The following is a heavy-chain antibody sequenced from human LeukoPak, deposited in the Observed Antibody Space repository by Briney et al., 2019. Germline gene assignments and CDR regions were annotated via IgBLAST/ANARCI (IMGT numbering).Heavy chain of an antibody. CDR2: INSDGSGT. J-gene: IGHJ3*02. CDR1: GFTFSSNW. V-gene: IGHV3-74*01. CDR3: ARAGEGLLAYSFDI. Sequence: GGSLRLSCAASGFTFSSNWMHWVRQGPGKGLVWVSRINSDGSGTSYADSVKGRFTLPRDNAKNTLYLQTNSLRAEDTAVYYCARAGEGLLAYSFDIWGQGTMVTVSS. D-gene: IGHD1-26*01.